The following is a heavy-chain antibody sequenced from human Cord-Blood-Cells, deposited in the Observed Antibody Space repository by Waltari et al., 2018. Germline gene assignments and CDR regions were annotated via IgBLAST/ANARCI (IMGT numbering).Heavy chain of an antibody. CDR3: ARGLIVVVPAAMWGYYYGMDV. CDR2: INHSGST. Sequence: QVQLQQWGAGLLKPSETLSLTCAVYGESFSGYYWSWIRHPPGKGLEWIGEINHSGSTNYNPSLKSRVTISVDTSKNQFSLKLSSVTAADTAVYYCARGLIVVVPAAMWGYYYGMDVWGQGTTVTVSS. CDR1: GESFSGYY. D-gene: IGHD2-2*01. V-gene: IGHV4-34*01. J-gene: IGHJ6*02.